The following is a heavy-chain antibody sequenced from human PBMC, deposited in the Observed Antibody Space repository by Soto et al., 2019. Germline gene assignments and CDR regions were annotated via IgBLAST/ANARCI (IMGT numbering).Heavy chain of an antibody. Sequence: RASVKVSCKASGYTFTGYYMHWVRQAPGQGLEWMGWINPNTGGTKYAQKFQGRVTMPRETSISTAYMELTRLKSDDTAMYYCARGKVLRSYYYGMDVWGQGTTVTVSS. J-gene: IGHJ6*02. CDR1: GYTFTGYY. CDR3: ARGKVLRSYYYGMDV. CDR2: INPNTGGT. V-gene: IGHV1-2*02. D-gene: IGHD4-17*01.